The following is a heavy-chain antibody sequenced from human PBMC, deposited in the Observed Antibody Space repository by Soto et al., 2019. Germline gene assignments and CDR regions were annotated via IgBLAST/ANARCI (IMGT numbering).Heavy chain of an antibody. CDR1: GGSISPYY. CDR2: IYYSGST. CDR3: ARLDSSGYYYYYYGMDV. Sequence: SSETLSLTCTVSGGSISPYYWRWIRQHPGKGLEWIGYIYYSGSTYYNPSLKSRVTISVDTSKNQFSLKLSSVTAADTAVYYCARLDSSGYYYYYYGMDVWGQGTTVT. V-gene: IGHV4-59*06. D-gene: IGHD3-22*01. J-gene: IGHJ6*02.